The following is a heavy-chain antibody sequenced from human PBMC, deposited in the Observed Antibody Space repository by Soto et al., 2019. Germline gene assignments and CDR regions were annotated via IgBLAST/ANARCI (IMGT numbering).Heavy chain of an antibody. J-gene: IGHJ4*02. D-gene: IGHD3-22*01. CDR1: GGSISSGGYY. Sequence: PSETLSLTCTVSGGSISSGGYYWSWIRQHPGKGLEWIGYIYYSGSTYYNPSLKSRVTISVDTSKNQFSLKLSSVTAADTAVYYCARAPYYYDSSGHEYYYFDYWGQGTLVTVSS. CDR2: IYYSGST. V-gene: IGHV4-31*03. CDR3: ARAPYYYDSSGHEYYYFDY.